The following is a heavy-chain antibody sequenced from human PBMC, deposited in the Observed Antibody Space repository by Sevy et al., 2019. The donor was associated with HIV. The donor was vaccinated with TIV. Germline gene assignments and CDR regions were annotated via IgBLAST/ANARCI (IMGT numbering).Heavy chain of an antibody. J-gene: IGHJ4*02. V-gene: IGHV3-7*01. CDR1: GFTFATYW. D-gene: IGHD3-16*02. CDR3: ARALADWGSFHYSS. Sequence: GGSLRLSCAASGFTFATYWMTWVRQAPGKGLEWVAYIKQDGTDKYYVDSVKGRFTISRDNAKNSLYLHMSGLRVDDTAVYYCARALADWGSFHYSSWGRGTLVTVSS. CDR2: IKQDGTDK.